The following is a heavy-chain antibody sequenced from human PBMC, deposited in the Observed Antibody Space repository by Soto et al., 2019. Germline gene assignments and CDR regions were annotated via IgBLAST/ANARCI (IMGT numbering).Heavy chain of an antibody. CDR2: IDHSGYT. D-gene: IGHD3-3*01. V-gene: IGHV4-34*01. J-gene: IGHJ5*02. CDR3: ARVRDWFDP. Sequence: SATLALSCGVYGGSVSWYYWNWIRQPPGKGLEWIGGIDHSGYTNYNPSLKSRVTISVDTSKNQFSLRLTSVTAADTAVYYCARVRDWFDPWGQGTLVTVSS. CDR1: GGSVSWYY.